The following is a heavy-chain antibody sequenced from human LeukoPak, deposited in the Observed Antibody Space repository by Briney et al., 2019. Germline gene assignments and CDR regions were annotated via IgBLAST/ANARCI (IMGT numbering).Heavy chain of an antibody. Sequence: SVKVSCKASGGTFSSYAISWVRQAPGKGLEWMGRIIPIFGTANYAQKFQGRVTITTDESTNTAYMELSSLRSEDTAVYYCARRGSGSCFDYWGQGTLVTVSS. CDR1: GGTFSSYA. D-gene: IGHD2-15*01. CDR3: ARRGSGSCFDY. V-gene: IGHV1-69*05. J-gene: IGHJ4*02. CDR2: IIPIFGTA.